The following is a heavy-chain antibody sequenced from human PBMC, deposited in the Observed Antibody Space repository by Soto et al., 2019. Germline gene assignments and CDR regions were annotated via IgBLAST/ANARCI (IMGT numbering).Heavy chain of an antibody. CDR2: INQDGTEK. J-gene: IGHJ4*02. CDR1: GFTFGTYG. D-gene: IGHD4-4*01. Sequence: EVQLLESGGGLIQPGGSLRLSCAASGFTFGTYGMGWVRQAPGKGLEWVANINQDGTEKNYVESVKGRFTISRDNAKNSLYLQMDSLRVEDTAVYYCATYRTVDATRRLDCWGQGTLVTVSS. CDR3: ATYRTVDATRRLDC. V-gene: IGHV3-7*03.